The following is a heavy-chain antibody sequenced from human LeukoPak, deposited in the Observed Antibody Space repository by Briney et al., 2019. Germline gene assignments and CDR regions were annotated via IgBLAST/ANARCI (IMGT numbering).Heavy chain of an antibody. CDR1: GGSISSSSYY. CDR3: ARLRRADYSKHRGNFDY. CDR2: IYYSGST. J-gene: IGHJ4*02. D-gene: IGHD4-11*01. Sequence: SETLSLTCTVSGGSISSSSYYWGWIRQPPGKGLEWIGSIYYSGSTYYSPSLKSRVTISVDTSKNQFSLKLSSVTAADTAVYYCARLRRADYSKHRGNFDYWGQGTLVTVSS. V-gene: IGHV4-39*01.